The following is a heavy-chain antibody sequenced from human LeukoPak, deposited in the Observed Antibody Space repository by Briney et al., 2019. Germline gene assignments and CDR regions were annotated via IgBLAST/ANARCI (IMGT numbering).Heavy chain of an antibody. CDR2: IYDSGST. Sequence: TSETLSLTCTVSGGSISSYYWSWIRQPPGKGLEWIGYIYDSGSTNYNPSLKSRVTISVDTSKNQFSLKLSSVTAADTAVFYCAALTTADAFDIWGQGTMVTVSS. V-gene: IGHV4-59*01. D-gene: IGHD3-22*01. CDR3: AALTTADAFDI. CDR1: GGSISSYY. J-gene: IGHJ3*02.